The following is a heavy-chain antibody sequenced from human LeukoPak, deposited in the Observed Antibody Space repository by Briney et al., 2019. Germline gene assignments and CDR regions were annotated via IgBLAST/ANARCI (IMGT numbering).Heavy chain of an antibody. CDR3: VITSATGPLDY. CDR2: IYISGST. CDR1: GFTVSSNY. J-gene: IGHJ4*02. D-gene: IGHD6-6*01. Sequence: PGGSLRLSCAASGFTVSSNYMSWVRQAPGKGLEWVSVIYISGSTYYADSLKGRFTISRDNSKSTLYLQMSSLRVEDTAVYYCVITSATGPLDYWGQGTLVTVSS. V-gene: IGHV3-66*03.